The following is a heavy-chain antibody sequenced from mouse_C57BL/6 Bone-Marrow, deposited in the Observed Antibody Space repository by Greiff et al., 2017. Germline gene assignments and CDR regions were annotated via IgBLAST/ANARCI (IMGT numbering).Heavy chain of an antibody. V-gene: IGHV1-4*01. CDR3: ARFDYRFAY. J-gene: IGHJ3*01. Sequence: VKLQQSGAELARPGASVKMSCKASGYTFTSYTMHWVKQRPGQGLEWIGYINPSSGYTKYNQKFKDKATLTADKSSSTAYIQLSSLTSEDSAVYYCARFDYRFAYWGQGTLVTVSA. CDR2: INPSSGYT. CDR1: GYTFTSYT. D-gene: IGHD2-4*01.